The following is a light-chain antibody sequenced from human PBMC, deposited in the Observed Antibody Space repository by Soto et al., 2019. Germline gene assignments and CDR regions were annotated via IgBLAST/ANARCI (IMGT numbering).Light chain of an antibody. Sequence: EIVLTQSPVTLSLSPGERATLSCRASESVSSHLAWYQQKPGQAPRFLIYDASNRATGIPARFSGSGSGTDFTLTISRLDPEDFAVYYCQQYGSSPPWTFGQGTKVDIK. CDR3: QQYGSSPPWT. J-gene: IGKJ1*01. CDR2: DAS. V-gene: IGKV3-20*01. CDR1: ESVSSH.